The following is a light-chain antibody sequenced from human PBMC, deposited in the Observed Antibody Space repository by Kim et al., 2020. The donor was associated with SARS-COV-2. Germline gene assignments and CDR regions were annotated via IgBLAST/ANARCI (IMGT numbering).Light chain of an antibody. CDR1: QSVGRY. J-gene: IGKJ4*01. CDR2: DTS. V-gene: IGKV3-11*01. Sequence: EIVLTQSPATLSLSPGERATLSCRASQSVGRYLAWYQQKPGQAPRLLIYDTSSRATGVPARFSGSESGSDFTLSISSLEPEDFAVYYCQQRYDWSLTFGGGTKVDIK. CDR3: QQRYDWSLT.